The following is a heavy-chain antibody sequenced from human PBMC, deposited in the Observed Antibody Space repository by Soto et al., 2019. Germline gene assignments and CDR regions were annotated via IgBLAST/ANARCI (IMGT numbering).Heavy chain of an antibody. CDR3: ARTYGDSGDYFDY. CDR2: INHRGST. V-gene: IGHV4-34*01. CDR1: GGSFSGYY. D-gene: IGHD4-17*01. J-gene: IGHJ4*02. Sequence: QVQLQQWGAGLLKPSETLSLTCAVYGGSFSGYYWSWIRQPPGKGLEWIGEINHRGSTNYIPSLKSRVTISVDTSKNQFSLRLSSVTAADTAVYYWARTYGDSGDYFDYWGQGTLVTVSS.